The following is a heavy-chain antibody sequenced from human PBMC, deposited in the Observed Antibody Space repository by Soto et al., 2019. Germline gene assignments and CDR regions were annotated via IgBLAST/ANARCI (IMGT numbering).Heavy chain of an antibody. V-gene: IGHV4-34*01. D-gene: IGHD6-19*01. Sequence: PSETLSLTCAVYGGSFSGYFWTWIRQPPGKGLEWIGEINHSGSTNYNPSLKSRVTISVDTSKNQFSLKLSSVAAADTAVYYCARLDSSGWSRSFDYWGQGTLVTVSS. CDR1: GGSFSGYF. CDR3: ARLDSSGWSRSFDY. CDR2: INHSGST. J-gene: IGHJ4*02.